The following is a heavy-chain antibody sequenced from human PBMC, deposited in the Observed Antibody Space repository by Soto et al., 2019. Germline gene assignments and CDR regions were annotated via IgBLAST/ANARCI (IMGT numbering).Heavy chain of an antibody. CDR3: AKPTVPFGCAAVAGPFEH. Sequence: QVQLVESGGGVVQPGRSLRLSCAASGFTFSSFGMYWVRQAPGKGLEWVAVISYDGANKYYADSVKGRFTISRDNSKNTLYLQMNSLRVEDTAVFYCAKPTVPFGCAAVAGPFEHWGQGTLVTVSS. V-gene: IGHV3-30*18. D-gene: IGHD6-19*01. CDR2: ISYDGANK. CDR1: GFTFSSFG. J-gene: IGHJ4*02.